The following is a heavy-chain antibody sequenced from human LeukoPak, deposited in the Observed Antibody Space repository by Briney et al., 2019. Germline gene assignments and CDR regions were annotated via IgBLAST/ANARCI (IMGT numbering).Heavy chain of an antibody. CDR1: GGSISSGSYY. Sequence: SQTLSLTCTVSGGSISSGSYYWSWIRQPAGKGLEWIGRIYTSGSTNYNPSLKSRVTISVDTSKNQFSLKLSSVTAADTAMYYCARASRTGDYYYYYMDVWGKGTTVTVSS. CDR3: ARASRTGDYYYYYMDV. J-gene: IGHJ6*03. CDR2: IYTSGST. D-gene: IGHD7-27*01. V-gene: IGHV4-61*02.